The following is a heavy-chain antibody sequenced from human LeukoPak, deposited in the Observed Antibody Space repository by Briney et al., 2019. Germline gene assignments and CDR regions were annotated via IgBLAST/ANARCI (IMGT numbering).Heavy chain of an antibody. Sequence: GRSLRLSCAASGFTFSSYAMHWVRQAPGKGLEWVAVISYDGSNKYYADSVKGRFTISRDNSKNTLYLQMNSLRAEDTAVYYCAKGRDDFWSGYDWGQGTLVTVSS. V-gene: IGHV3-30-3*01. CDR1: GFTFSSYA. D-gene: IGHD3-3*01. CDR3: AKGRDDFWSGYD. J-gene: IGHJ4*02. CDR2: ISYDGSNK.